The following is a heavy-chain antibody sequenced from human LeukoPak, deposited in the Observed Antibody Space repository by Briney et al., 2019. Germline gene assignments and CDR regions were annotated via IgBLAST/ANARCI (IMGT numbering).Heavy chain of an antibody. CDR2: ISGSGGST. Sequence: GGSLRLSCAASGFTFSSYAMSWVRQAPGKGLEWVSAISGSGGSTYSADSVKGRFTISRDNSKNTLYLQMNSLRAEDTAVYYCAEDWQSEYCSGGSCYGDAFDIWGQGTMVTVSS. CDR1: GFTFSSYA. D-gene: IGHD2-15*01. V-gene: IGHV3-23*01. CDR3: AEDWQSEYCSGGSCYGDAFDI. J-gene: IGHJ3*02.